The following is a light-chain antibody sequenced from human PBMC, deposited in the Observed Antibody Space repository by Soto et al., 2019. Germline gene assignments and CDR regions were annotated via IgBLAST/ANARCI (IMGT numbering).Light chain of an antibody. Sequence: QSALTQPASVSGSPGQSITMSCTGTSSDVGGYNYVSWYQHHPGKAPKLVIYEVTNRPSGVSIRFSGSRSGNTASLTISGLQAEDEADYYCCSYAVTFYVFGTGTKLTVL. CDR1: SSDVGGYNY. CDR2: EVT. J-gene: IGLJ1*01. CDR3: CSYAVTFYV. V-gene: IGLV2-14*01.